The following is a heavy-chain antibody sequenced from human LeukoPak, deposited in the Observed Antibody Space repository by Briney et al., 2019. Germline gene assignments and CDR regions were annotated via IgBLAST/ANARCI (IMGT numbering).Heavy chain of an antibody. Sequence: SETLSLTCTVSGGSISSYYWSWIRQPPGKGLEWIGRIYTSGSTNYNPSLKSRVTMSVDTSKNQFSLKMSSVTAADTAVYYCARGIAVPGAGDNWFDPWGQGTLVTVSS. CDR3: ARGIAVPGAGDNWFDP. V-gene: IGHV4-4*07. CDR2: IYTSGST. CDR1: GGSISSYY. D-gene: IGHD6-19*01. J-gene: IGHJ5*02.